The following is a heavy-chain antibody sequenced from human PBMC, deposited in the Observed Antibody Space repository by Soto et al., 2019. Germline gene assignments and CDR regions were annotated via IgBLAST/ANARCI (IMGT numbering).Heavy chain of an antibody. Sequence: SETLSLTCTVSGGSISSSSYYWGWLRQPPGKGLEWIGSMYYSGCTYYNPSLKSRVTISVDTSKNQFSLKLSSVTDADTAVYYCARLRDMITFGGVIVIPGGLFDCWGQGTLVTSPQ. CDR3: ARLRDMITFGGVIVIPGGLFDC. CDR2: MYYSGCT. J-gene: IGHJ4*02. CDR1: GGSISSSSYY. D-gene: IGHD3-16*02. V-gene: IGHV4-39*01.